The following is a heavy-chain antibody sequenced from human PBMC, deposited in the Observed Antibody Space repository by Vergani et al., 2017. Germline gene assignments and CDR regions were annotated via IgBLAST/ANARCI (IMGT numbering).Heavy chain of an antibody. J-gene: IGHJ4*02. Sequence: EVQLLESGGGLVQPGGSLRLSCAASGFTFSSYAMSWVRQAPGKGLEWVSAISGSGGSTYYADSVKGRFTISRDNSKNTLYLQMNSLGAEDTAVYYCAKGRWELLSPFVYWGQGTLVTVSS. D-gene: IGHD1-26*01. V-gene: IGHV3-23*01. CDR1: GFTFSSYA. CDR3: AKGRWELLSPFVY. CDR2: ISGSGGST.